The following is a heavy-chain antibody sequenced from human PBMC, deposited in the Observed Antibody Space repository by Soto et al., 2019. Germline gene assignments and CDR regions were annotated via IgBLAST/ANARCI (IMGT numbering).Heavy chain of an antibody. CDR1: GYTFTSYA. J-gene: IGHJ5*02. D-gene: IGHD3-22*01. CDR3: ARVSGFYYWYVHS. CDR2: INAGNGNT. V-gene: IGHV1-3*01. Sequence: ASVKVSCKASGYTFTSYAMHWVRQAPGQRLEWMGWINAGNGNTKYSQKFQGRVTITRDTSASTAYMELSSLRSEDTAVYYCARVSGFYYWYVHSWGQGALVTVSS.